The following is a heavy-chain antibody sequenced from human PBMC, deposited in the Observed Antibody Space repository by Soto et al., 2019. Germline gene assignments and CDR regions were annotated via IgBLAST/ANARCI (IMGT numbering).Heavy chain of an antibody. Sequence: ASVKVSCKASGYTFTSYAMHWVRQAPGQRLEWMGWINAGNGNTKYSQKFQGRVTITRDTSASTAYMELSSLRSEDTAVYYCARADGILNGYYTCDYWGQGTLVTVSS. D-gene: IGHD3-9*01. CDR3: ARADGILNGYYTCDY. V-gene: IGHV1-3*01. CDR2: INAGNGNT. J-gene: IGHJ4*02. CDR1: GYTFTSYA.